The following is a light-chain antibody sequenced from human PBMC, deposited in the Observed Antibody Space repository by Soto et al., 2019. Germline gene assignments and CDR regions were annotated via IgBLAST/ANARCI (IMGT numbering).Light chain of an antibody. CDR2: GTA. V-gene: IGLV1-40*01. CDR3: QSYDSSLGAWV. Sequence: QSVLTQTPSVSGAPGQRVTISCTGSSSNIGAGYDIHWYQQLPGTAPKLLIYGTANRPSGVPDRFSGSKSGTSASLAITGLQAEDEADYYCQSYDSSLGAWVFGGGTKRTVL. J-gene: IGLJ3*02. CDR1: SSNIGAGYD.